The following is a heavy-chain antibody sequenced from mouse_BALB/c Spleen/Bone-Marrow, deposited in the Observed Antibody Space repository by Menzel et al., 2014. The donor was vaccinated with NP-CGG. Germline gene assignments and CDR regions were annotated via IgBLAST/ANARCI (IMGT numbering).Heavy chain of an antibody. Sequence: GSELVRPGASVKLSCKASGYTFTSYWMHWVKQRPGQGLEWIGNIYPGSGSTNYDEKFKNKATLTVDTSSSTAYMQLSSLTSEDSAVYYCTRSPITTVVAETMDYWGQGTSVTVSS. V-gene: IGHV1S22*01. CDR1: GYTFTSYW. D-gene: IGHD1-1*01. J-gene: IGHJ4*01. CDR2: IYPGSGST. CDR3: TRSPITTVVAETMDY.